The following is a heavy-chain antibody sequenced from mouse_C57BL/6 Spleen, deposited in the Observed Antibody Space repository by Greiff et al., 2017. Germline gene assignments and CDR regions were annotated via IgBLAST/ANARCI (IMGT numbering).Heavy chain of an antibody. CDR1: GYTFTDYY. CDR3: ARGGATVVATPYFDV. D-gene: IGHD1-1*01. J-gene: IGHJ1*03. CDR2: INPNNGGT. Sequence: EVQLQQSGPELVKPGASVKISCKASGYTFTDYYMNWVKQSHGKSLEWIGDINPNNGGTSYNQKFKGKATLTVDKSSSTAYMELRSLTSEDSAVYYCARGGATVVATPYFDVWGTGTTVTVSS. V-gene: IGHV1-26*01.